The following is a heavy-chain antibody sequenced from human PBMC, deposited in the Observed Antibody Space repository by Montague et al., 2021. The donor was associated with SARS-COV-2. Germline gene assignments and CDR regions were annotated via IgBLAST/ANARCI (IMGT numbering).Heavy chain of an antibody. D-gene: IGHD3-22*01. J-gene: IGHJ4*02. V-gene: IGHV4-39*07. CDR3: AREGGWLSRGSYYFDY. CDR1: GGSISSSSYY. CDR2: IYYGGST. Sequence: SETLSLTCTVSGGSISSSSYYWDWIRQPPGKGLEWIGSIYYGGSTXYNPSLKSRVTISVDTSKNQFSLKLSSVTAADTAVYYCAREGGWLSRGSYYFDYWGQGTLVTVSS.